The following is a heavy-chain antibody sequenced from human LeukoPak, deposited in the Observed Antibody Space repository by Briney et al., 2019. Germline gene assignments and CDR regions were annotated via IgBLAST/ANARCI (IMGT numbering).Heavy chain of an antibody. D-gene: IGHD4-17*01. V-gene: IGHV3-33*01. CDR1: GFTFSSYG. Sequence: QAGGSLRLSCAASGFTFSSYGMHWVRQAPGKGLGWVAVIWYDGSNKYYADSVKGRFTISRDNSKNTLYLQMNSLRAEDTAVYYCARGGRDGDYFDYWGQVTLVTVSS. CDR2: IWYDGSNK. J-gene: IGHJ4*02. CDR3: ARGGRDGDYFDY.